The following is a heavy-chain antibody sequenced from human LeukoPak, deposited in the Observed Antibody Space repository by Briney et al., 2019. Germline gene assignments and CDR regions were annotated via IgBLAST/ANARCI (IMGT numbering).Heavy chain of an antibody. CDR1: GFTFDDYA. CDR2: ISWNSGSI. CDR3: AKDPYCSGGSCYPE. V-gene: IGHV3-9*01. Sequence: GGSLRLSCAASGFTFDDYAMHWVRQAPGKGLGWVSGISWNSGSIGYADSVKGRFTISRDNAKNSLYLQMNSLRAEDTALYYCAKDPYCSGGSCYPEWGQGTLVTVSS. D-gene: IGHD2-15*01. J-gene: IGHJ4*02.